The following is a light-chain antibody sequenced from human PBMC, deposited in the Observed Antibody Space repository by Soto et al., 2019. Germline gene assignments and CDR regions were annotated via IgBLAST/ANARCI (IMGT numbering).Light chain of an antibody. J-gene: IGKJ3*01. V-gene: IGKV3-20*01. Sequence: EIVLTQSPGPLSLPPGERATLSCRASQRVSSSYLAWYQQRPGQAPRLLIYGTSNRATGIPDRFHGSGSGTDFTLTINRLEPEDFAVYYCQQYDDSPPVFTFGPGTKVEVK. CDR1: QRVSSSY. CDR3: QQYDDSPPVFT. CDR2: GTS.